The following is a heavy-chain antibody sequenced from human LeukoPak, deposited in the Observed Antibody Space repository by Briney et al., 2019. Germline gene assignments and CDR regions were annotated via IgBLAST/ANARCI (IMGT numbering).Heavy chain of an antibody. CDR1: GFTFSDYY. J-gene: IGHJ6*02. D-gene: IGHD6-19*01. CDR3: AKLEYSSGWFNYYYYYGMDV. Sequence: PGGSLRLSCAASGFTFSDYYMSWIRQAPGKGLEWVSYISSSSSYTNYADSVKGRFTISRDNAKNSLYLQMNSLRAEDTAVYYCAKLEYSSGWFNYYYYYGMDVWGQGTTVTVSS. V-gene: IGHV3-11*03. CDR2: ISSSSSYT.